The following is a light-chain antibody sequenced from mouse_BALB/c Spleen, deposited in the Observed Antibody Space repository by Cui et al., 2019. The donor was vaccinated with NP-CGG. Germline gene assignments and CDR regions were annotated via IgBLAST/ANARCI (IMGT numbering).Light chain of an antibody. J-gene: IGLJ3*01. CDR3: ALWYSNHWI. CDR2: GTN. V-gene: IGLV1*01. CDR1: TVAVTTNNY. Sequence: QAVVTQESALTTSPGETVTLTCRSSTVAVTTNNYANWVQEKPDHLFTGLIGGTNNRAPGVPARFSGSLIGDKAALTITGAQTEDEAIYFCALWYSNHWIFGSGTKVTVL.